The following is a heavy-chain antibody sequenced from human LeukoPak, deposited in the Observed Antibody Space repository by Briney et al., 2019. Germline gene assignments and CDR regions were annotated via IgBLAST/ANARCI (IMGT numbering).Heavy chain of an antibody. V-gene: IGHV1-46*01. CDR1: GYTFTSYY. J-gene: IGHJ6*02. CDR3: ARVRYSYGAYYYGMDV. D-gene: IGHD5-18*01. CDR2: INPSGGST. Sequence: GASVKVSCKASGYTFTSYYMHWVRQAPGQGLEWMGIINPSGGSTSYAQKFQGRVTMTRDTSTSTVYMELSSLRSEDTAVYYCARVRYSYGAYYYGMDVWGQGTTVTVSS.